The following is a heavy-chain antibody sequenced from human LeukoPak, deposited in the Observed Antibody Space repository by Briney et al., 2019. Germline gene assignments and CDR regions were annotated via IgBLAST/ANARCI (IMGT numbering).Heavy chain of an antibody. CDR2: IGSSGTLT. D-gene: IGHD2-15*01. CDR3: VSYCGGSCNGGFDI. CDR1: GFPFRTSE. J-gene: IGHJ3*02. Sequence: PGGSLRLSCAASGFPFRTSEMNWVRQAPGKGLEWISYIGSSGTLTYYADSVRGRFTISRDNAKNSLYLQMNSLRVEGTAVYFCVSYCGGSCNGGFDIWGQGTMVSVSS. V-gene: IGHV3-48*03.